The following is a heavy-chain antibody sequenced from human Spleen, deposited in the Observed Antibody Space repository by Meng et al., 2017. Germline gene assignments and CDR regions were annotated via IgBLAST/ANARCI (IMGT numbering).Heavy chain of an antibody. CDR2: IYYSGST. D-gene: IGHD1-1*01. J-gene: IGHJ5*02. CDR1: GGSLSSYY. CDR3: ARDPSYNWNDEGWFDP. Sequence: QVQLQESGPGLVKPSETLSLTCTFSGGSLSSYYWSWIRQPPGKGLEWIGYIYYSGSTNYNPSLKSRVTISVDTSKNQFSLKLSSVTAADTAVYYCARDPSYNWNDEGWFDPWGQGTLVTVSS. V-gene: IGHV4-59*01.